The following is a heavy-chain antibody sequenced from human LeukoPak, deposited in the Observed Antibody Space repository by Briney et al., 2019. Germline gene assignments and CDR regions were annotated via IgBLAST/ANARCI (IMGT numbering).Heavy chain of an antibody. CDR2: LSGSGSTT. Sequence: GGSLRLSCAASGFTFSSDGISWVRQAPGKGLEWVSALSGSGSTTYYADSVKGRFTISRDNSKNTLFLEMNSLRVEDTAVYYCAKAGYTSSWPLDYWGQGTQVTVSS. V-gene: IGHV3-23*01. J-gene: IGHJ4*02. D-gene: IGHD6-13*01. CDR1: GFTFSSDG. CDR3: AKAGYTSSWPLDY.